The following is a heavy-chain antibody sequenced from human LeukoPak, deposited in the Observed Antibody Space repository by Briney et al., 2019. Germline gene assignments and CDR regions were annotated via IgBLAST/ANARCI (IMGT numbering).Heavy chain of an antibody. D-gene: IGHD3-3*01. CDR2: IYYSGST. CDR1: GGSISSYY. CDR3: AREPPYYDFWGGSFDY. V-gene: IGHV4-59*01. J-gene: IGHJ4*02. Sequence: SETLSLTCTVSGGSISSYYWSWLRQPPGKGLEWIGYIYYSGSTNYNPSLKSRVTISVDTSKNQFSLKLSSVTAADTAVYYCAREPPYYDFWGGSFDYWGQGTLVTVSS.